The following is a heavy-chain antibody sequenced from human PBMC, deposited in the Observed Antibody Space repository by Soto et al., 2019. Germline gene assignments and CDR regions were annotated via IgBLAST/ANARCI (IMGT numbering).Heavy chain of an antibody. CDR2: IRSKADGGTA. Sequence: GGSLRLSCATSGFTFNTYAMSWVRQAPGMGLEWVGLIRSKADGGTADYAASVTGRFTVSRDDSKNTQYLQMNSLKMEDTAVYYCNSYPDFWGGHTPLWGQGTLVTVSS. CDR1: GFTFNTYA. J-gene: IGHJ4*02. V-gene: IGHV3-15*01. D-gene: IGHD3-3*01. CDR3: NSYPDFWGGHTPL.